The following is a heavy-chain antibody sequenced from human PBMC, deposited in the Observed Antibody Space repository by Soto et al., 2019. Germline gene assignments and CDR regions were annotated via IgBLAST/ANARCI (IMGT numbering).Heavy chain of an antibody. CDR1: GFTVSSNY. D-gene: IGHD3-9*01. J-gene: IGHJ4*02. Sequence: GGSLRLSCAASGFTVSSNYMSWVRQAPGKGLEWVSVIYSDGSTYYADSVKGRFTISRDNSKNTLYLQMNSLRAEDTAVYYCARADYDILTGYYFDYWGQGTLVTVSS. CDR3: ARADYDILTGYYFDY. CDR2: IYSDGST. V-gene: IGHV3-53*01.